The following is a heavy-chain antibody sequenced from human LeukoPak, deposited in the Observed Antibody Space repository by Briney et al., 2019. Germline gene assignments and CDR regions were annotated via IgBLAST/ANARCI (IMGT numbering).Heavy chain of an antibody. Sequence: SETLSLTSTVSGGSIRSYYWSWIRQPPGKGLEWIGYIYYSGSTNYNPSLKSRVTISLDTSKNQFSLKLSSVTAADTAVYYCASGYLWFGEFDYWGQGTLVTVSS. CDR3: ASGYLWFGEFDY. J-gene: IGHJ4*02. V-gene: IGHV4-59*01. D-gene: IGHD3-10*01. CDR2: IYYSGST. CDR1: GGSIRSYY.